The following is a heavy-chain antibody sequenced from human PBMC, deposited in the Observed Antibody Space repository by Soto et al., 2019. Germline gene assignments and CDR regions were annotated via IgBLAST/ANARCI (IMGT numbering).Heavy chain of an antibody. CDR1: GYTFTSYA. CDR3: ARDWPNYDILTGADY. J-gene: IGHJ4*02. D-gene: IGHD3-9*01. V-gene: IGHV1-3*01. Sequence: ASVKVSCKASGYTFTSYAMHWVRQAPGQRLEWMGWINAGNGNTKYSQKFQGRVTITRDTSASTANMELSSLRSEDTAVYYCARDWPNYDILTGADYWGQGTLVTVSS. CDR2: INAGNGNT.